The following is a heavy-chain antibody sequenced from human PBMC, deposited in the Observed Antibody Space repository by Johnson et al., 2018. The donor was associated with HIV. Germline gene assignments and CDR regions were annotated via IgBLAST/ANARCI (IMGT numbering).Heavy chain of an antibody. V-gene: IGHV3-30-3*01. CDR3: TKGRGSGWLYDALDI. Sequence: SLRLSCEASGFTFSNFVMHWVRQAPGKGLEWVAMISSDGITKHYADSVKGRFILSRDNSRNTYLQMNSLKTEDTAFYYCTKGRGSGWLYDALDIWGQGTMVTVSS. J-gene: IGHJ3*02. D-gene: IGHD6-19*01. CDR2: ISSDGITK. CDR1: GFTFSNFV.